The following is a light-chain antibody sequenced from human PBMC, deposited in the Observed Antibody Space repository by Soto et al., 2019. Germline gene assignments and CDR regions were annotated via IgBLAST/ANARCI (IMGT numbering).Light chain of an antibody. CDR2: DAS. Sequence: DIQMTQSPSTLSASVGDRVTITCRASQSISSWLAWYQQKPGKAPKLLIYDASSLESGVPSRFSGSGSGTEFTLTFSSLQPDDFATYYCQQYNSYWTFGQGKKVEIK. CDR1: QSISSW. V-gene: IGKV1-5*01. CDR3: QQYNSYWT. J-gene: IGKJ1*01.